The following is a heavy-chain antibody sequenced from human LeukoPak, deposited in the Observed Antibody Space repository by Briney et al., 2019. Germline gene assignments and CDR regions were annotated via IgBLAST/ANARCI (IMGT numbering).Heavy chain of an antibody. J-gene: IGHJ5*02. Sequence: PSETLSLTCTVSGGSISSYYWSWIRQPPGKGLEWIGYIHYSGSTNYNPSLKSRVTISEDTSKNQFSLKLSSVTAADTAVYYCARHQKNRHTNWFDPWGQGTLVTVSS. CDR3: ARHQKNRHTNWFDP. CDR1: GGSISSYY. CDR2: IHYSGST. V-gene: IGHV4-59*08. D-gene: IGHD3-3*01.